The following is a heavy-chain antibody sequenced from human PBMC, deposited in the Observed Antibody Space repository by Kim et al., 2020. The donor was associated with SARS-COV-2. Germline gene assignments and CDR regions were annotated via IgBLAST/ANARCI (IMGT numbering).Heavy chain of an antibody. D-gene: IGHD3-22*01. Sequence: GESLKISCKGSGYSFTNYWISWVRQMPGKGLEWMGRIDPSDSFSNYSPSFQGHVAFSADKSTNTASLQWRSLKASDTAIYYCVRHRDNSGHYYEAYWGQG. CDR3: VRHRDNSGHYYEAY. CDR1: GYSFTNYW. V-gene: IGHV5-10-1*01. CDR2: IDPSDSFS. J-gene: IGHJ4*02.